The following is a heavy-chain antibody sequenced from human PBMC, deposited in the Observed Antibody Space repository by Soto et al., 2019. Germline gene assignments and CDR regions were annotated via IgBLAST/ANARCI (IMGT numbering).Heavy chain of an antibody. D-gene: IGHD2-2*01. Sequence: QVQLVESGGGLVKPGGSLRLSCAASGFTFSDYYMSWIRQAPGKGLEWVSYISSSGSTIYYADSVKGRFTISRDNAKNSLYLQMNSLRAEDTAVYYCARDHLPRYYCSSTSCPTYYYYYMDVWGKGTTVTVSS. CDR2: ISSSGSTI. CDR1: GFTFSDYY. CDR3: ARDHLPRYYCSSTSCPTYYYYYMDV. J-gene: IGHJ6*03. V-gene: IGHV3-11*01.